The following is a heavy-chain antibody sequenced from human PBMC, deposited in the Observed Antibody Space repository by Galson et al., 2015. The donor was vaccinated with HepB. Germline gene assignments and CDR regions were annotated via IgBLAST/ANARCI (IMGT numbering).Heavy chain of an antibody. D-gene: IGHD1-1*01. Sequence: SLRLSCAASGFTFNIAWMSWVRQAPGKGLEWIGRIKSKSGGGATDYAAPGKGRFTISRDDSENTLYLQLNSLKTEDTAVYYCTTDRYPHDYWGQGTLVTVSS. CDR2: IKSKSGGGAT. V-gene: IGHV3-15*01. J-gene: IGHJ4*02. CDR1: GFTFNIAW. CDR3: TTDRYPHDY.